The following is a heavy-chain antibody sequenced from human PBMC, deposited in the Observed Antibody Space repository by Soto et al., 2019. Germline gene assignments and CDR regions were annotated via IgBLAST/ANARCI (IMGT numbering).Heavy chain of an antibody. CDR1: GGSISSYY. Sequence: SETLSLTCTVSGGSISSYYWSWIRQPPGKGLEWIGYIYYSGSTNYNPSLKSRVTISVDTSKNQFSLKLSSVTAADTAVYYCGKSGGGSRRGEKYYYYMDVWGKGTTVTVSS. CDR3: GKSGGGSRRGEKYYYYMDV. D-gene: IGHD2-15*01. J-gene: IGHJ6*03. V-gene: IGHV4-59*08. CDR2: IYYSGST.